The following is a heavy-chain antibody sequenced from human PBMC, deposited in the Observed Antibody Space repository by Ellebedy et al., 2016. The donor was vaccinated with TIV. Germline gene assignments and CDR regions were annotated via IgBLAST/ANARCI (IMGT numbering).Heavy chain of an antibody. V-gene: IGHV4-38-2*02. CDR3: ARVRTAVAEAFDI. Sequence: MPSETLSLICSVSGYSITNGYYWGWIRQSPKGLEWIASMYHSGSTYINPSLEGRVTISVDTSKNQFSLDLGSVTAADTAVYYCARVRTAVAEAFDIWGQGTMVAVSS. CDR2: MYHSGST. D-gene: IGHD6-19*01. CDR1: GYSITNGYY. J-gene: IGHJ3*02.